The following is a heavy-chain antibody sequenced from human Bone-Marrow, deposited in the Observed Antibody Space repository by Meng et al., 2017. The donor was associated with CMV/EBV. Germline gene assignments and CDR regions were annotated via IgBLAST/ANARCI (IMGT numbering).Heavy chain of an antibody. CDR1: GFTFSSYW. CDR2: IKQDGSEK. Sequence: GGSLRLSCAASGFTFSSYWMSWVRQAPGKGLEWVANIKQDGSEKYYVDSVKGRFTISRDNAKNSLYLQMNSLRAEDTAVYYCARDLYDSSSSYYYYYYYGRDVWGQGTTVTVSS. CDR3: ARDLYDSSSSYYYYYYYGRDV. V-gene: IGHV3-7*01. D-gene: IGHD6-13*01. J-gene: IGHJ6*02.